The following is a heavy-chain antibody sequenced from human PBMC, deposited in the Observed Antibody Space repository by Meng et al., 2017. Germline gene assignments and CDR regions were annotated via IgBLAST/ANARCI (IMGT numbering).Heavy chain of an antibody. V-gene: IGHV3-33*01. CDR3: ARDSYGSGSYLLDY. CDR2: IWYDGSNK. CDR1: AFTFSSYG. J-gene: IGHJ4*02. D-gene: IGHD3-10*01. Sequence: GELVESGGGVVQPGRSLGLSFDASAFTFSSYGMHWVRQAPGKGLEWVAVIWYDGSNKYFADSVKGRFTISRDNSKNTLYLQMNSLRAEDTAVYYCARDSYGSGSYLLDYWGQGTLVTVSS.